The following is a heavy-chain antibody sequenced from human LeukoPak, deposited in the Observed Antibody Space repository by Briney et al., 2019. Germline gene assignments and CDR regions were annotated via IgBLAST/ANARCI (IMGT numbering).Heavy chain of an antibody. CDR3: AKDFNQYGDD. CDR2: IGGSGVSP. Sequence: PGGSLRLSCVCSGFTFSSYAMIWVRQAPGKGLEWVSGIGGSGVSPYYADSVKGRFTISRDNSKNTLYLQMNSLRAEDTAVYYCAKDFNQYGDDWGQGTLVTVSS. V-gene: IGHV3-23*01. J-gene: IGHJ4*02. CDR1: GFTFSSYA. D-gene: IGHD4-17*01.